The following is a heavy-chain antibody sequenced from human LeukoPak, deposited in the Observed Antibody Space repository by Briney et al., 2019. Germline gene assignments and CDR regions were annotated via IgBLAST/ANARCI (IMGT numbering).Heavy chain of an antibody. CDR1: GFTFSTYF. CDR3: ARGVHYGSDY. V-gene: IGHV3-74*01. Sequence: AGGSPRLPCAASGFTFSTYFMHWVRQAPGKGLVWVSRINSDGSTTSLADSVKGRFTISRDNAKNTLYLQMDSLRAEDTAVYFCARGVHYGSDYWGQGTLVTVSS. J-gene: IGHJ4*02. CDR2: INSDGSTT. D-gene: IGHD4-17*01.